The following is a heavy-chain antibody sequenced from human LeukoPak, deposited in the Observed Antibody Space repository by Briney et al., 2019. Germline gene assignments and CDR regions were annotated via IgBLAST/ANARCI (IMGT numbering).Heavy chain of an antibody. D-gene: IGHD2-8*01. CDR3: ARDPLYGALDY. CDR2: IKPDGSDE. J-gene: IGHJ4*02. V-gene: IGHV3-7*01. Sequence: GESLRLSCAASGFSFTTSWMSWVRQAPGEGLEWVGEIKPDGSDEFYVDFVKGRFTISRDNAKNSLYLQMSSLRAEDTAVYYCARDPLYGALDYWGQGTLVTVSS. CDR1: GFSFTTSW.